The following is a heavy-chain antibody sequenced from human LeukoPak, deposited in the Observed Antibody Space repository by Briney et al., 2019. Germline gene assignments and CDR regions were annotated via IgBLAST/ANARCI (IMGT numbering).Heavy chain of an antibody. CDR3: ARDNYYDSSGYEGAFDI. CDR2: INPNSGGT. Sequence: ASVTDSCKASGYTFTGYYMHWVRQAPGKGLEWMGWINPNSGGTNYAQKFQGRVTMTRDTSISTAYMELSRLRSDDTAVYYCARDNYYDSSGYEGAFDIWGQETMVTVSS. J-gene: IGHJ3*02. D-gene: IGHD3-22*01. V-gene: IGHV1-2*02. CDR1: GYTFTGYY.